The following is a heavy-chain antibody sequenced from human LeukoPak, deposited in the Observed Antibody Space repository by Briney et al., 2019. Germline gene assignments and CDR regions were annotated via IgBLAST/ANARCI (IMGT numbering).Heavy chain of an antibody. D-gene: IGHD3-22*01. CDR2: IYTSGST. CDR1: GGSISSGSYY. V-gene: IGHV4-61*02. Sequence: SETLSLTCTASGGSISSGSYYWSWIRQPAGKGLEWIGRIYTSGSTNYNPSLKSRVTISVDTSKNQFSLKLSSVTAADTAVYYCARGPYYYDSSGNFDYWGQGTLVTVSS. J-gene: IGHJ4*02. CDR3: ARGPYYYDSSGNFDY.